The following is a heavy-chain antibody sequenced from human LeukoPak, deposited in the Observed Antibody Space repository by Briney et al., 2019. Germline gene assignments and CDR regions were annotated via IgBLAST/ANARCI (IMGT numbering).Heavy chain of an antibody. CDR2: IYYSGST. CDR3: ARDQFPYCSGGSCYNWFDP. CDR1: GGSISSGGYY. J-gene: IGHJ5*02. Sequence: TLSLTCTVSGGSISSGGYYWSWIRQHPGKGLEWIGYIYYSGSTYYNPSLKSRVTISVDTSKNQFSLKLSSVTAADTAVYYCARDQFPYCSGGSCYNWFDPWAREPWSPSPQ. D-gene: IGHD2-15*01. V-gene: IGHV4-31*03.